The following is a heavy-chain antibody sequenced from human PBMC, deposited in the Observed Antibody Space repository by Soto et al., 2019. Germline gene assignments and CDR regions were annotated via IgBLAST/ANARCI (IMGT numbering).Heavy chain of an antibody. V-gene: IGHV4-59*06. J-gene: IGHJ5*02. D-gene: IGHD3-22*01. CDR1: GGSISSYY. CDR3: ASPYYYDSSGYQFDP. Sequence: SETLSLTCTVSGGSISSYYWSWIRQPPGKGLEWIGYIYYSGSTYYNPSLKSRVTISVDTSKNQFSLKLSSVTAADTAVYYCASPYYYDSSGYQFDPWGQGTLVTVSS. CDR2: IYYSGST.